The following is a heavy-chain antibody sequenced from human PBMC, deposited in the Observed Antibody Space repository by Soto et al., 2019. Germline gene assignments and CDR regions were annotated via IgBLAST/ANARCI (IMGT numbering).Heavy chain of an antibody. Sequence: QVQLVQSGAEVKEPGSSVKVSCKASGDTFSSYAISWVRQAPGQGFEWMGGIIPIFGTANYAQKFQGRVRITADESTSTAYMELSSRRSEDTAVYYCARDGSGYRSRASPMDFWGQGTAVTAPS. CDR1: GDTFSSYA. CDR3: ARDGSGYRSRASPMDF. D-gene: IGHD3-22*01. V-gene: IGHV1-69*01. CDR2: IIPIFGTA. J-gene: IGHJ6*02.